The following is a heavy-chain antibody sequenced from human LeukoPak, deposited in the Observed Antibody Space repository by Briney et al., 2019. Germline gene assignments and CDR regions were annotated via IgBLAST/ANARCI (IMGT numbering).Heavy chain of an antibody. CDR2: ISPDSNYK. CDR1: GFTFSTYS. J-gene: IGHJ4*02. Sequence: GGSLRLSCAAPGFTFSTYSINWLRLAPGKGLEWVSSISPDSNYKYYVDSVKGRFTISRDNAKSSLYLQMNSLRAEDTAVYYCVRGGYRGFDYEYWGQGTLVTVSS. D-gene: IGHD5-12*01. V-gene: IGHV3-21*01. CDR3: VRGGYRGFDYEY.